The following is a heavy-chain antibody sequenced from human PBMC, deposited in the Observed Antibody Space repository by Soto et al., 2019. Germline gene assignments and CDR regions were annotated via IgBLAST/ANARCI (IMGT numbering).Heavy chain of an antibody. J-gene: IGHJ6*03. Sequence: QVQLVQSGAEVKKPGSSVKVSCKASGGTFSSYTISWVRQAPGQGLEWMGRIIPILGIANYAQKFQGRVTITADKSTSTAYMELSSLRSEDTAVYYCARDGYCSGGSCYSVHYYYYIDVWGKGTTVTVSS. CDR3: ARDGYCSGGSCYSVHYYYYIDV. CDR1: GGTFSSYT. D-gene: IGHD2-15*01. CDR2: IIPILGIA. V-gene: IGHV1-69*08.